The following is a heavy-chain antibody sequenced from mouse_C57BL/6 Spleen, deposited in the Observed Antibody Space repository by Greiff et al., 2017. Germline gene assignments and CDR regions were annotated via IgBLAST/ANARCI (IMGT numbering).Heavy chain of an antibody. V-gene: IGHV3-8*01. CDR2: ISYSGST. Sequence: EVKLVESGPGLAKPSQTLSLTCTVTGYSITSDYLNWIRKFPGHKLEYMGYISYSGSTYYNPSLKNRISITRDTYKDQYYLKLDAVTIDDTATYYYARYRHGYYDFDYWGQGTTLTVSS. CDR1: GYSITSDY. D-gene: IGHD2-3*01. J-gene: IGHJ2*01. CDR3: ARYRHGYYDFDY.